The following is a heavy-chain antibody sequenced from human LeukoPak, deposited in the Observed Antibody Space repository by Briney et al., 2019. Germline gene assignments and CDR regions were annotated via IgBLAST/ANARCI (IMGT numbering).Heavy chain of an antibody. CDR1: GGSISSYY. CDR3: ARAIRTEKCYYFDY. Sequence: SETLSLTCTVSGGSISSYYWSWIRQPAGKGLEWIGRIYTSGSTNYNPSLKSRVTMSVDTSKNQFSLKLSSVTAADTAVYYCARAIRTEKCYYFDYWGQGTLVTVSS. J-gene: IGHJ4*02. D-gene: IGHD3/OR15-3a*01. CDR2: IYTSGST. V-gene: IGHV4-4*07.